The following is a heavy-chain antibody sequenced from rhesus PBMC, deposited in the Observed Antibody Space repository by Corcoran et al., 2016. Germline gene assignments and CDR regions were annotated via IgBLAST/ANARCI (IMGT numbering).Heavy chain of an antibody. D-gene: IGHD3-9*01. CDR1: GDSLRGYY. CDR3: ARQEKLLFFQF. J-gene: IGHJ1*01. CDR2: IFGTGENT. V-gene: IGHV4-160*01. Sequence: QVQLQESGPGLVKPSETLSPTCAVSGDSLRGYYWTWIPRPPGKGLEWIGRIFGTGENTDYNPSLKSRVTFSTDTSKNQFSLKLNSVTAADTAVYYCARQEKLLFFQFWGQGALVTVSS.